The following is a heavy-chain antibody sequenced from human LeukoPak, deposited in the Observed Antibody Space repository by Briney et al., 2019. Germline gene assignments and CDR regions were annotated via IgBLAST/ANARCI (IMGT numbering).Heavy chain of an antibody. Sequence: SETLSLTCAVYGGSFSGYYWSWIRQPPGKRREWIGEINQSGSTNYNPSLKSRVTISVDTSKNRFSLKLSSVTAADTAVYYCARVYFGYCSSTSTQGWFDPWGQGTLVTVSS. CDR2: INQSGST. V-gene: IGHV4-34*01. CDR1: GGSFSGYY. D-gene: IGHD2-2*01. CDR3: ARVYFGYCSSTSTQGWFDP. J-gene: IGHJ5*02.